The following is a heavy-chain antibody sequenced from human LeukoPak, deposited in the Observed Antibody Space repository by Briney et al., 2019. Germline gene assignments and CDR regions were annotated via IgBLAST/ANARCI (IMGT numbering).Heavy chain of an antibody. CDR3: VRRAYSDLYFDY. V-gene: IGHV4-38-2*01. J-gene: IGHJ4*02. D-gene: IGHD4-11*01. CDR2: ISPSGNT. CDR1: GYSISSASY. Sequence: PSETLSLTCAVSGYSISSASYWGWLRQPPGKGLEWIGSISPSGNTYYNPSLKSRISISLDTSKNQFSLKLTSMTAADTAFYYSVRRAYSDLYFDYWGQGTLVTVSS.